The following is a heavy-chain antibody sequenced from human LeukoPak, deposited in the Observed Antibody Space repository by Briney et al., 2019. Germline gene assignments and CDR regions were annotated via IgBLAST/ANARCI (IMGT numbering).Heavy chain of an antibody. CDR3: AKDDHGGSCWRDYFGF. CDR2: ISGSGGST. CDR1: GFTFSNYA. D-gene: IGHD6-19*01. Sequence: TGGSLRLACAASGFTFSNYAMSWVRQAPGKGLEWVSSISGSGGSTYYADSVKGRFTISRDSSKNTLYLQMNSLRAEDTAVYYCAKDDHGGSCWRDYFGFWGQGSLVTVSS. J-gene: IGHJ4*02. V-gene: IGHV3-23*01.